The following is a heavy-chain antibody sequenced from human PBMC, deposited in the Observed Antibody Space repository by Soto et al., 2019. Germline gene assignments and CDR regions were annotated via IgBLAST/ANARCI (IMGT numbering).Heavy chain of an antibody. CDR1: GFTFSNHW. J-gene: IGHJ6*03. CDR3: ARDRRSGGYYYYYMDV. V-gene: IGHV3-74*01. Sequence: GGSLRLSCAAAGFTFSNHWMHWVRQAPGKGLVWVSRINSDGSSTFYADSVKGRFTISRDNAKNTVYLQMNSLRGEDTAVYYCARDRRSGGYYYYYMDVWGKGTTVTVSS. CDR2: INSDGSST.